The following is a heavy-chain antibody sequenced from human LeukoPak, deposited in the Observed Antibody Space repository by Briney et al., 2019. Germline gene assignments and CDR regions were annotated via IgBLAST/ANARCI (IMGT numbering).Heavy chain of an antibody. V-gene: IGHV3-21*04. CDR1: GFTFSSYS. Sequence: GSLRLSCAASGFTFSSYSMNWVRQAPGKGLEWVSSISTSSSYIYYADSVKGRFTISRDNAKNSLYLQMNSLRAEDTALYYCAKCRGSYWYYFDYWGQGTLVTVSS. J-gene: IGHJ4*02. CDR3: AKCRGSYWYYFDY. CDR2: ISTSSSYI. D-gene: IGHD1-26*01.